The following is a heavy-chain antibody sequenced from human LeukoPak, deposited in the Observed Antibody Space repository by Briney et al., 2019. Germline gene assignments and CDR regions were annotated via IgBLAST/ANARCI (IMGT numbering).Heavy chain of an antibody. D-gene: IGHD2-21*01. Sequence: SETLSLTCTVSGGSISSYYWSWVRQPPGKGREGSGYIYYSGSTNYNPSLKSRVTISVDTSKNQFSLKLSSVTAADTAVYYCARGENCGGDCYPPYFDYWGQGTLVTVSS. V-gene: IGHV4-59*01. CDR1: GGSISSYY. CDR3: ARGENCGGDCYPPYFDY. CDR2: IYYSGST. J-gene: IGHJ4*02.